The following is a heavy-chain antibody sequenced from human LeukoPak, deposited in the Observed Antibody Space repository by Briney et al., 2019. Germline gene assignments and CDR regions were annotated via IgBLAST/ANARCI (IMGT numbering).Heavy chain of an antibody. CDR3: ASSGSGSYENWCDP. CDR2: INPSGSST. J-gene: IGHJ5*02. CDR1: GYTLTSYY. V-gene: IGHV1-46*01. Sequence: ASVKVSCKASGYTLTSYYMHWVRQAPGHELEWMGIINPSGSSTSYAQKFQGRVTMTRDTSTSTVYMELSSLRPEDTAVYYCASSGSGSYENWCDPWGQGTRVTVSS. D-gene: IGHD1-26*01.